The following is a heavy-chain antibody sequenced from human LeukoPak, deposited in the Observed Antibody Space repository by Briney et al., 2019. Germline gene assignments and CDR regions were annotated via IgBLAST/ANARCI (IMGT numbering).Heavy chain of an antibody. D-gene: IGHD3-3*01. CDR1: GDSISSGGYY. CDR2: IYYSGST. CDR3: ARGGGRGYYSFDY. J-gene: IGHJ4*02. Sequence: PSQTLSLTCTVSGDSISSGGYYWSWIRQHPGKGLEWIGYIYYSGSTYYNPSLKSRVTISVDTSKNQFSLKLSSVTAADTAVYYCARGGGRGYYSFDYWGQGTLVTVSS. V-gene: IGHV4-31*03.